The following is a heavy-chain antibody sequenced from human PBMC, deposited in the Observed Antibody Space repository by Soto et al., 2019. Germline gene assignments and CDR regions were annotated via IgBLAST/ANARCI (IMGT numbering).Heavy chain of an antibody. CDR2: ISRTGSHI. CDR3: ARDPAADGYYGMDV. V-gene: IGHV3-21*01. CDR1: EFSFSTYN. D-gene: IGHD6-13*01. Sequence: EVQLVESGGGLVQPGGSLRLSCVASEFSFSTYNMNWVRQAPGEGLQWVSFISRTGSHIHYADSVQGRFTISRDNAKNSLYLEMNSLRAEDTAVYYCARDPAADGYYGMDVWGQGTTVTVSS. J-gene: IGHJ6*02.